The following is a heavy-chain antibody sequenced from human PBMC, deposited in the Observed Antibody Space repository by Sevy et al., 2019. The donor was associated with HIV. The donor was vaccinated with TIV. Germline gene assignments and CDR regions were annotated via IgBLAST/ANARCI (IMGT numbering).Heavy chain of an antibody. D-gene: IGHD3-22*01. CDR1: GYTFTSYG. Sequence: ATVKVSCKASGYTFTSYGISWVRQAPGQGLEWMGWISAYNGNTNYAQKLQGRVTMTTDTSTSTAYMELRSLRSDDTAVYYCARDQYYYDSSGYYYWNHWGQGTLVTVSS. J-gene: IGHJ5*02. V-gene: IGHV1-18*01. CDR3: ARDQYYYDSSGYYYWNH. CDR2: ISAYNGNT.